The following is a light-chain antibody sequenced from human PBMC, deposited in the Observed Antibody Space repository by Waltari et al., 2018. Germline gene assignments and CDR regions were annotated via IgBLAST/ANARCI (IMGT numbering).Light chain of an antibody. J-gene: IGLJ3*02. Sequence: QSALTQPASVSGSPGQSITISCTGSSSDVGTYKFVSWYQQHPGKAPKPMIYEINQRPAGISNRFSGSKFGNTAVLTISGLQTEDEADYYCCSYVTGDTWVFGGGTRVAVL. CDR1: SSDVGTYKF. CDR3: CSYVTGDTWV. V-gene: IGLV2-23*02. CDR2: EIN.